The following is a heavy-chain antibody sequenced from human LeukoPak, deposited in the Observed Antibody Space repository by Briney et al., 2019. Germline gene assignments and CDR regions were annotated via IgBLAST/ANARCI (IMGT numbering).Heavy chain of an antibody. J-gene: IGHJ4*02. CDR2: IYPGDSDT. CDR3: ASPGRYSSGWYGVWALDH. CDR1: GYSFTSYW. D-gene: IGHD6-19*01. Sequence: LGESLKISCKGSGYSFTSYWIGWVRQMPGKGLEWMGIIYPGDSDTRYSPSFQGQVTISADKSISTAYLQWSSLKASDTAMYYCASPGRYSSGWYGVWALDHWGQGTLVTASS. V-gene: IGHV5-51*01.